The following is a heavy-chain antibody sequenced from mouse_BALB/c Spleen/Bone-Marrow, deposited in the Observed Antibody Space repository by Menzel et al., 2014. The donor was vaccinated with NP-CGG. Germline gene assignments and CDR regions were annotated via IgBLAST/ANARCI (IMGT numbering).Heavy chain of an antibody. J-gene: IGHJ4*01. V-gene: IGHV1-19*01. Sequence: EVHLVESGPELVKPGASMKISRKASDYSFTDYTMNWVKQSHGKNLEWIGLINPYNGGTSYNQKFKGKATLTVDKSSSTAYMELLSLTSEDSAVYYCARRDGNFYYAMDYWGQGTSVTVSS. CDR2: INPYNGGT. CDR3: ARRDGNFYYAMDY. CDR1: DYSFTDYT. D-gene: IGHD2-3*01.